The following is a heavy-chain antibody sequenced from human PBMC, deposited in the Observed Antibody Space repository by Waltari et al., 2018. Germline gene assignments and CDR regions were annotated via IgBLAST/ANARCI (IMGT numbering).Heavy chain of an antibody. Sequence: QLQLQESGPGLVKPSETLSLTCTVSGGSVSSNSNFWGWIRQPPGKGLEWFGSLYFIGNTYYNPSLKSRVTISVDTSKNQFSLKLTSVTAADTAVYHCARVWGLLPGLSWFDPWGQGTLVTVSS. J-gene: IGHJ5*02. CDR3: ARVWGLLPGLSWFDP. CDR2: LYFIGNT. D-gene: IGHD3-16*01. CDR1: GGSVSSNSNF. V-gene: IGHV4-39*01.